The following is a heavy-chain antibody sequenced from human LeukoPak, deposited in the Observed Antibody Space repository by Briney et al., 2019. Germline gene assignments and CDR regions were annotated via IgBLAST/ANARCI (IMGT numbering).Heavy chain of an antibody. CDR2: IYSGGST. CDR1: GFTVSSNY. J-gene: IGHJ4*02. CDR3: ARQTRRDGYNLDY. Sequence: GGSLRLSCAASGFTVSSNYMSWVRQAPGKGLEWVSVIYSGGSTYYADSVKGRFTISRGNSKNTLYLQMNSLRAEDTAVYYCARQTRRDGYNLDYWGQGTLVTVSS. D-gene: IGHD5-24*01. V-gene: IGHV3-66*02.